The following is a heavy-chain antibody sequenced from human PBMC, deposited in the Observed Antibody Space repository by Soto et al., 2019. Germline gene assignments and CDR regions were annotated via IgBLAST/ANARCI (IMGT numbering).Heavy chain of an antibody. CDR1: SGSLSGYY. CDR2: ISPSGTT. V-gene: IGHV4-34*01. CDR3: ARATKVSGSAQTRPDF. D-gene: IGHD6-6*01. Sequence: PSETLSLTCSLYSGSLSGYYWSWIGQPPGKGLEWIGEISPSGTTNYSPSLKSRVSISVDTSKNQFSLNLTSLTAADTAVYYCARATKVSGSAQTRPDFWGQGSLVTVSS. J-gene: IGHJ4*02.